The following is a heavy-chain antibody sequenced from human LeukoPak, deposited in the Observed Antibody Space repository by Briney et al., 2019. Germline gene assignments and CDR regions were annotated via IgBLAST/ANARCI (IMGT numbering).Heavy chain of an antibody. CDR1: GYTLTELS. CDR2: FDPENGET. CDR3: ATGGREELLYVGFDY. J-gene: IGHJ4*02. V-gene: IGHV1-24*01. D-gene: IGHD1-26*01. Sequence: ASVKVSCKVSGYTLTELSMHWVRQAPGKGLEWMGGFDPENGETIYAQKFQGRVTMTEDTSTDTAYMELSSLRSEDTAVYYCATGGREELLYVGFDYWGQGTLVTVSS.